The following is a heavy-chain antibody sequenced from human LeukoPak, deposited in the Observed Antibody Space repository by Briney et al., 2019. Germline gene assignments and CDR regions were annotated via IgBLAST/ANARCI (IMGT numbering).Heavy chain of an antibody. CDR3: TREVKYYYYYYMDV. CDR1: GFTFSTYT. Sequence: GGSLRLSCAASGFTFSTYTMNWVRQAPGKGLEWVSSISSRSSYIYYADSVKGRFTISRDNAKNSLYLQMNSLKTEDTAVYYCTREVKYYYYYYMDVWGKGTTVTISS. D-gene: IGHD4-23*01. J-gene: IGHJ6*03. CDR2: ISSRSSYI. V-gene: IGHV3-21*04.